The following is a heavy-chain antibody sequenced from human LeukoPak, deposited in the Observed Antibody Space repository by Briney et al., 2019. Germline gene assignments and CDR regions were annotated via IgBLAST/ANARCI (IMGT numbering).Heavy chain of an antibody. V-gene: IGHV4-39*07. CDR1: GDSISTNSHY. CDR3: AVVRDYGRDWFDP. J-gene: IGHJ5*02. CDR2: YYYTGNN. Sequence: PSETLSLTCSVSGDSISTNSHYWGWIRQSPGKGLEGIGSYYYTGNNYYNPSLKSRVTISVDTYKNPVSLKLTSVTAADTAVYYCAVVRDYGRDWFDPWGQGTLVTVSS. D-gene: IGHD4-17*01.